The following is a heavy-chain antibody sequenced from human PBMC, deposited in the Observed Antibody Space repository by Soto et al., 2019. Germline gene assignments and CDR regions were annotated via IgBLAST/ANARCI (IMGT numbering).Heavy chain of an antibody. D-gene: IGHD1-7*01. Sequence: EVQLLESGGALVQPGGSLRLSCAAYRFTFSSYAMSWVRQAPGKGLEWVSGISGSGGTTYYADSVKGRFTTSRDNSKNTLYPQMNSLRAEDTPVYYCARERLGTTPYIYAYRGKGTLVTVSS. J-gene: IGHJ4*02. CDR2: ISGSGGTT. V-gene: IGHV3-23*01. CDR3: ARERLGTTPYIYAY. CDR1: RFTFSSYA.